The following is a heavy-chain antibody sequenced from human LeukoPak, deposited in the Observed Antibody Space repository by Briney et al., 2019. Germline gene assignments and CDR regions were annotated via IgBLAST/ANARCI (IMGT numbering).Heavy chain of an antibody. CDR1: GGSISSGGYY. D-gene: IGHD6-6*01. V-gene: IGHV4-30-2*01. CDR3: ARVKARGYFDY. J-gene: IGHJ4*02. CDR2: IYHSGST. Sequence: SETLSLTCTVSGGSISSGGYYWSWIRQPPGKGLEWIGYIYHSGSTYYNPSLKSRVTISVDRSKNQFSLKLSSVTAADTAVYYCARVKARGYFDYWGQGTLVTVSS.